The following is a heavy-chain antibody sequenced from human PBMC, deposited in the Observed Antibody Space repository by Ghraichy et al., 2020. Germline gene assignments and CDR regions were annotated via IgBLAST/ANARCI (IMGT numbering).Heavy chain of an antibody. CDR2: IWYDGSNK. J-gene: IGHJ3*02. Sequence: GGSLRLSCAASGFTFSSYDMHWVRQAPGKGLEWVAVIWYDGSNKYYADSVKGRFTISRDNSKNTLYLQMNSLRAEDTAVYYCASDGGDVVATIWDDAFDICGQGTMVTVSS. CDR3: ASDGGDVVATIWDDAFDI. CDR1: GFTFSSYD. V-gene: IGHV3-33*01. D-gene: IGHD5-12*01.